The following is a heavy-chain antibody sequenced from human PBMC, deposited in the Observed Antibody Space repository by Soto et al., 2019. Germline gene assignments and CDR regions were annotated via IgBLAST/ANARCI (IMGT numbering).Heavy chain of an antibody. CDR3: AKNGGETSSTSLNSFDY. D-gene: IGHD2-2*01. CDR2: IGGGGGGSR. J-gene: IGHJ4*02. V-gene: IGHV3-23*01. Sequence: EVQLLESGGGLVQPGGSLRLSCAASGFTFSIYVMTWVRQAPGKGLEWVSGIGGGGGGSRYYADSVQGRFTISRDNSKNTLYLQMNSLRAEDTAVYYCAKNGGETSSTSLNSFDYWGQGSLVTVSS. CDR1: GFTFSIYV.